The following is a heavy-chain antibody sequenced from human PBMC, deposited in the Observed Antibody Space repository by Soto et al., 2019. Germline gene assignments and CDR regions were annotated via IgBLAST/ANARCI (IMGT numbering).Heavy chain of an antibody. CDR2: IKQDGSEI. D-gene: IGHD4-17*01. J-gene: IGHJ4*02. CDR1: GFTFSNYW. Sequence: EVQLVESGGGLVQPGGSLRLSCAASGFTFSNYWMSWVRQAPGKGLEWVANIKQDGSEIYYVDSVRGRFTISRDNAKKSLYLQMNSLRAEDTAVYYCARGVDYGDHEFDYWGQGTLVTVSS. V-gene: IGHV3-7*01. CDR3: ARGVDYGDHEFDY.